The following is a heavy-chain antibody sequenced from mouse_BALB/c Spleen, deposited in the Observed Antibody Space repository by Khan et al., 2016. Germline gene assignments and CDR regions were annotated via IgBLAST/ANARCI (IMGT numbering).Heavy chain of an antibody. CDR1: GYSITSGYG. J-gene: IGHJ2*01. Sequence: EVQLQESGPGLVKPSQSLSLTCTVTGYSITSGYGWNWIRQFPGNKLEWMGYISYSGSTNYNPTLKRRISITRDTSKNQFFLQLNSVTTEDTATYYCARTARINYWGQGTTLTVSS. CDR3: ARTARINY. D-gene: IGHD3-1*01. V-gene: IGHV3-2*02. CDR2: ISYSGST.